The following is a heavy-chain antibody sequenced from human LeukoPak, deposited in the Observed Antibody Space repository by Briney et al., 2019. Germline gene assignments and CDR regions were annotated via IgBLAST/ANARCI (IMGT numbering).Heavy chain of an antibody. CDR2: ISAYNGNT. V-gene: IGHV1-18*04. Sequence: ASVKVSCKASGYTFTSYGISWVRQAPGQGLEWMGWISAYNGNTNYAQKLQGRVTMTTDTSTSTAYMELRSLRSDDTAVYYCARDRAPKVSPYIAAAGYPWFDPWGQGTLVTVSS. J-gene: IGHJ5*02. D-gene: IGHD6-13*01. CDR3: ARDRAPKVSPYIAAAGYPWFDP. CDR1: GYTFTSYG.